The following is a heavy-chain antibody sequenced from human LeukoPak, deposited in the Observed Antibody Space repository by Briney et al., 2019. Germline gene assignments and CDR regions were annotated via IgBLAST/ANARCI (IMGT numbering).Heavy chain of an antibody. J-gene: IGHJ4*02. Sequence: ASVKVSCKASGGTFSSYAISWVRQAPGQGLEWMGWISAYNGNTNYAQKLQGRVTMTTDTSTSTAYMELRSLRSDDTAVYYCRTSYYGDYWGQGTLVTVSS. CDR2: ISAYNGNT. CDR1: GGTFSSYA. CDR3: RTSYYGDY. V-gene: IGHV1-18*01. D-gene: IGHD1-14*01.